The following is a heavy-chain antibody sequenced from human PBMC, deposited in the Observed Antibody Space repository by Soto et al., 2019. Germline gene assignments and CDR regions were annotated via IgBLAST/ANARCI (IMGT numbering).Heavy chain of an antibody. CDR3: AGAAVGGEYYYFDY. CDR1: GYTFTGYY. CDR2: INPNTGVT. D-gene: IGHD3-10*01. J-gene: IGHJ4*02. V-gene: IGHV1-2*02. Sequence: ASVKVSCTASGYTFTGYYIHWVRQAPGQGLEWMGWINPNTGVTKYAQKFQGRVIMTRDTSISTAYMDLSSLTSDDTAIYYCAGAAVGGEYYYFDYWGQGTLVTVSS.